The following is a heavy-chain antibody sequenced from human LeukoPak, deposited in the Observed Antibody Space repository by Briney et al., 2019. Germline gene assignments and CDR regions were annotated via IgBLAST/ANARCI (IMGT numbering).Heavy chain of an antibody. CDR1: GGSISSYY. D-gene: IGHD2-2*01. CDR2: IYYSGST. CDR3: ARHSCASSTSCSAYFQH. J-gene: IGHJ1*01. V-gene: IGHV4-59*08. Sequence: SETLSLTCTVSGGSISSYYWSWIRQPPGKGLEWIGYIYYSGSTNYNPSLKSRVTISVDTSKNQFSLKLSSVTAADTAVYYCARHSCASSTSCSAYFQHWGQGTLVTVSS.